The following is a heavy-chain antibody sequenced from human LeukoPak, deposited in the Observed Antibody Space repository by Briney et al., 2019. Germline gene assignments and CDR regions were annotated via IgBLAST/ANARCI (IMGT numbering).Heavy chain of an antibody. CDR1: RFTFSSYS. J-gene: IGHJ5*02. Sequence: GGSLRLSCAASRFTFSSYSMNWVRQAPGKGLEWVSSISSSSSYIYYADSVKGRFTISRDNAKNSLYLQMNSLRAEDTAVYYCAREPEGLLSWFDPWGQGTLVTVSS. V-gene: IGHV3-21*01. CDR3: AREPEGLLSWFDP. CDR2: ISSSSSYI. D-gene: IGHD1-14*01.